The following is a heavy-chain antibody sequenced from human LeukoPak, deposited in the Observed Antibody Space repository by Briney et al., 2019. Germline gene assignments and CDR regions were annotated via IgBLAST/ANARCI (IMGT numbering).Heavy chain of an antibody. CDR2: ISSSSSYI. J-gene: IGHJ6*02. D-gene: IGHD2-2*01. Sequence: GGSLRLSCAASGFTFSSYSMNWVRQAPGKGLEWVSSISSSSSYIYYADSVKGRFTISRDNAKNSLYLQMNSLRAEDTAVYYCARELSGVVVPAAMPGYYYYGMDVWGQGTTVTVSS. CDR3: ARELSGVVVPAAMPGYYYYGMDV. CDR1: GFTFSSYS. V-gene: IGHV3-21*01.